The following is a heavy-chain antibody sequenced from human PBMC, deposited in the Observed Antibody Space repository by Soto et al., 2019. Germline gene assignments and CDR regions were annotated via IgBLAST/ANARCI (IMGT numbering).Heavy chain of an antibody. CDR1: CFPFHTPR. J-gene: IGHJ4*01. V-gene: IGHV3-15*07. CDR3: TTDSYFTLKLVRFDY. Sequence: GAPRNSLSAPCFPFHTPRIKRGPPAPGEGPEWVGRIKSKTDGGTPDFAAPVRGRFAISRDDSKSMVYLQMNSLKTEDTAVYYCTTDSYFTLKLVRFDYWHLGPLVTVSS. CDR2: IKSKTDGGTP. D-gene: IGHD3-22*01.